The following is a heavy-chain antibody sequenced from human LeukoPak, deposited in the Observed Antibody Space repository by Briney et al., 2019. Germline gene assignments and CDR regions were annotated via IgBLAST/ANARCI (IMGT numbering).Heavy chain of an antibody. Sequence: AAVKVSCKASGYTFTGYYMHWVRQAPGQGLEWMGWINPNSGGTNYAQKFQGRVTMTRDTSISTAYMELSRLRSDDTAVYYCARASDILTGYYFDYWGQGTLVTVSS. CDR3: ARASDILTGYYFDY. CDR2: INPNSGGT. V-gene: IGHV1-2*02. J-gene: IGHJ4*02. D-gene: IGHD3-9*01. CDR1: GYTFTGYY.